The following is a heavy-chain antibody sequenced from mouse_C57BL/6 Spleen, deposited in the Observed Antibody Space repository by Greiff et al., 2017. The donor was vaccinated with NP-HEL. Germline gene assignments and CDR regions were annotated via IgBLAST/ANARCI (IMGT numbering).Heavy chain of an antibody. CDR2: INPNYGTT. CDR1: GYSFTDYN. Sequence: EVKLQQSGPELVKPGASVKISCKASGYSFTDYNMNWVKQSNGKSLEWIGVINPNYGTTSYNQKFKGKATLTVDQSSSTAYMQLNSLTSEDSAVYYCARGDYYGSSYEGAWFAYWGQGTLVTVSA. CDR3: ARGDYYGSSYEGAWFAY. D-gene: IGHD1-1*01. J-gene: IGHJ3*01. V-gene: IGHV1-39*01.